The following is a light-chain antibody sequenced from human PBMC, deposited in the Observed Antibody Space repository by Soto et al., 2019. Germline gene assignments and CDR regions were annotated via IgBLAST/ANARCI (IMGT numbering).Light chain of an antibody. J-gene: IGKJ4*01. Sequence: EIVLTQSPGSLSVSTGERATVSCRASQTVSSGFLAWYQQKVGHAPRLLIYGASTRATGIPDRFSGSGSGTDFTLTIDRLEPEDFAVDYCHQYYSSPTTFGGGTKVDIK. CDR3: HQYYSSPTT. CDR1: QTVSSGF. V-gene: IGKV3-20*01. CDR2: GAS.